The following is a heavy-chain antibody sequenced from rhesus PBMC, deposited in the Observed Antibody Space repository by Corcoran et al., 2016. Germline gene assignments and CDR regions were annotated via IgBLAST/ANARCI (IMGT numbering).Heavy chain of an antibody. D-gene: IGHD3-9*01. J-gene: IGHJ5-1*01. CDR3: AREGGYEDEYGYYLVRFDV. CDR2: IGDRRGST. CDR1: GYSISSGYV. V-gene: IGHV4-127*01. Sequence: QVQLQESGPGLVKPSETLSLTCAVSGYSISSGYVCSWIRQPPGKGVGWSGYIGDRRGSTTHKPTRKSRGTSAKETSKNQFSRKLSAVTAADTAVYYGAREGGYEDEYGYYLVRFDVWGPGVLVTVSS.